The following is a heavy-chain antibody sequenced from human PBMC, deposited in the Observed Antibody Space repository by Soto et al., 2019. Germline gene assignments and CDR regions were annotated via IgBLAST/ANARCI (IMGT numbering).Heavy chain of an antibody. J-gene: IGHJ4*02. CDR1: GFTFSSYA. CDR3: AKVAGYSSSWYYFDY. D-gene: IGHD6-13*01. V-gene: IGHV3-23*01. CDR2: ISGSGGST. Sequence: EESLRLSCAASGFTFSSYAMSWVRQAPGKGLEWVSAISGSGGSTYYADSVKGRFTISRDNSKNTLYLQMNSLRAEDTAVYYCAKVAGYSSSWYYFDYWGQGTLVTVSS.